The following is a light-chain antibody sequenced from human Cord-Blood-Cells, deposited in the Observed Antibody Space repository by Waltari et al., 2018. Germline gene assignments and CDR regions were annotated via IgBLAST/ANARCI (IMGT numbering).Light chain of an antibody. CDR3: QQYYSTPRT. Sequence: DIPMTPSPSSLSAFVGERVTITCRASQGISNSLAWYQQKPGKAPKLLLYASSRLESVVPTRFSGSGSGTDYTLTISSLQTEDFATYYCQQYYSTPRTFGQGTKVEIK. CDR1: QGISNS. CDR2: ASS. V-gene: IGKV1-NL1*01. J-gene: IGKJ1*01.